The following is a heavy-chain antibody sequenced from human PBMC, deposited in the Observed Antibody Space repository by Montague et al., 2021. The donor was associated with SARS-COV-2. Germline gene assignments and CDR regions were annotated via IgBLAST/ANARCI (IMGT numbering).Heavy chain of an antibody. D-gene: IGHD2-2*01. V-gene: IGHV4-34*01. Sequence: SETLSLTCAVYGGSFSGYYWSWIRQPPRKGLEWIGEINHSGSTNYNPSPKSRVTISVDTSKNQFSLKLSSVTAADTAAYYCARGHIVVVPAGIGLLRQFYYSYYMDVWGKGTTVTVSS. J-gene: IGHJ6*03. CDR1: GGSFSGYY. CDR2: INHSGST. CDR3: ARGHIVVVPAGIGLLRQFYYSYYMDV.